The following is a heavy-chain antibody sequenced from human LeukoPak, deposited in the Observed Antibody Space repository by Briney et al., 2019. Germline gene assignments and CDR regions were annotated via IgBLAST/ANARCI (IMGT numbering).Heavy chain of an antibody. CDR2: INPSGGST. CDR1: GYTFTSYY. V-gene: IGHV1-46*01. D-gene: IGHD1-26*01. CDR3: ARAKYELGGSYSGDFDY. J-gene: IGHJ4*02. Sequence: ASVKVSCKASGYTFTSYYMHWVRQAPGQGLEWMGIINPSGGSTSYAQKFQGRVTMTRDTSTSTVYMELSSLRSEDTAVYYCARAKYELGGSYSGDFDYWGQGTLVTVSS.